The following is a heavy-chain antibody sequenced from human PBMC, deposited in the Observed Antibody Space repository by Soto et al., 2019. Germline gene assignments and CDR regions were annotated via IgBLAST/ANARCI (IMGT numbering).Heavy chain of an antibody. D-gene: IGHD5-18*01. V-gene: IGHV4-61*01. CDR3: AREHLYNYGYFGH. CDR2: IYYSGGT. J-gene: IGHJ4*02. CDR1: GGSVSSTNYY. Sequence: PSETLSLTCTVSGGSVSSTNYYWSWIRQSPGKGLEWVGYIYYSGGTNYYPSLKSRVTISVDTSKNQFSLKLRSVTAADTAVYYCAREHLYNYGYFGHWGQVTLVPVSS.